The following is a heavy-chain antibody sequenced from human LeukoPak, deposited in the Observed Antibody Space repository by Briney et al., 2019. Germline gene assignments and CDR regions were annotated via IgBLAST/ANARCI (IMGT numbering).Heavy chain of an antibody. CDR2: IKQDSTAT. V-gene: IGHV3-7*01. CDR3: ATSDATAGGPY. Sequence: GGSLRLSCAASGFTFSDYWMTWVRQAPGKGLEWVANIKQDSTATFYGASVKGRFTISRDNPKNSLYLQMDSLRVEDTAVYYCATSDATAGGPYWGLGTLVTVSS. CDR1: GFTFSDYW. J-gene: IGHJ4*02. D-gene: IGHD6-13*01.